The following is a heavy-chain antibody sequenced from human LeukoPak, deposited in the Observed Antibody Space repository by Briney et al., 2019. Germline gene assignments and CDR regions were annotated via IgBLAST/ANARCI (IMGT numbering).Heavy chain of an antibody. CDR1: GGSISSYY. D-gene: IGHD3-10*01. Sequence: SETLSLTCTVSGGSISSYYWSWIRQPPGKGLEWIGYIYYSGSTNYNPSLKSRVTISVDTSKNQFSLKLSSVTAADTAVYYCARALAITVVRGATFDYWGQGTLVTVSS. V-gene: IGHV4-59*01. CDR2: IYYSGST. CDR3: ARALAITVVRGATFDY. J-gene: IGHJ4*02.